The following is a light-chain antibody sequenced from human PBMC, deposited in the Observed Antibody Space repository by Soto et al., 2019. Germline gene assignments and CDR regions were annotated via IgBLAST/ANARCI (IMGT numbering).Light chain of an antibody. Sequence: DIVMTQSPDSLAVSLGERATINFKSSQSVLYSSNNKNYLACYQQKPGQPPKLLIYWASTRESGVPDRFSGSGSGTDFTLTISSLQAEDVAVYYCQQYYSTPPTFGQGTKVDI. J-gene: IGKJ1*01. CDR3: QQYYSTPPT. CDR2: WAS. CDR1: QSVLYSSNNKNY. V-gene: IGKV4-1*01.